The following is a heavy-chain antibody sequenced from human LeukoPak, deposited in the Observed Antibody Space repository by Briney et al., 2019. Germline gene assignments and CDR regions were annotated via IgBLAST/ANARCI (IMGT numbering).Heavy chain of an antibody. CDR3: ASSSWSSEYFHY. V-gene: IGHV3-66*01. Sequence: PGGSLRLSCAASGFTLSDNYMSCVRQAPGKGLEWVSVFYSGGSTRYADSVKGRFTISRDNSKNTLYLQLNSLRAEDTAVYFCASSSWSSEYFHYWGQGTLVTVSS. D-gene: IGHD6-13*01. CDR2: FYSGGST. CDR1: GFTLSDNY. J-gene: IGHJ1*01.